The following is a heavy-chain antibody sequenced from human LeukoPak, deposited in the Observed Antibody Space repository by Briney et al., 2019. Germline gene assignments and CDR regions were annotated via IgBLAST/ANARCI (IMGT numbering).Heavy chain of an antibody. J-gene: IGHJ4*02. D-gene: IGHD3-9*01. V-gene: IGHV6-1*01. Sequence: SQTLSLTCAISGDSVSSNNGAWNWIRQSPSRGLEWLGRTYYRSKWYNDYAGSLISRITISPDTSKNQFSLQLYSVTPEETAVSYWARDVGTTGWHTFDYWGQGTLVTVSS. CDR2: TYYRSKWYN. CDR3: ARDVGTTGWHTFDY. CDR1: GDSVSSNNGA.